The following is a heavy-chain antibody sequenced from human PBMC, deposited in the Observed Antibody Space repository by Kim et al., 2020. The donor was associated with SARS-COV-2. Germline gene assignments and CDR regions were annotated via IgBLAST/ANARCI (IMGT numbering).Heavy chain of an antibody. J-gene: IGHJ3*02. Sequence: ATKFQDRVTITADESTSTAYMELSSLRSEDTAVYYCARDQGAARSAFDIWGQGTMVTVSS. D-gene: IGHD6-6*01. CDR3: ARDQGAARSAFDI. V-gene: IGHV1-69*01.